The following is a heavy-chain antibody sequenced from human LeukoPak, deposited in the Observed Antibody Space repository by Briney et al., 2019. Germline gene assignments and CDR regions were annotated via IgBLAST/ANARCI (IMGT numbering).Heavy chain of an antibody. V-gene: IGHV3-23*01. CDR3: AKNPVLYCSSTSCHIDY. Sequence: GGSLRLSCAASGFTFSSYAMSWVRQAPGKGLEWVSAISGSGGNTYYAASVKGRFTISRDNSKNTLYLQMNSLRAEDSAVYYCAKNPVLYCSSTSCHIDYWGQGTLVTVSS. D-gene: IGHD2-2*01. J-gene: IGHJ4*02. CDR1: GFTFSSYA. CDR2: ISGSGGNT.